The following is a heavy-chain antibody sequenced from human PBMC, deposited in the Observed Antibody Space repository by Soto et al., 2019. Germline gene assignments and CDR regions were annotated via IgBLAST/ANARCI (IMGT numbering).Heavy chain of an antibody. Sequence: EVQLVESGGGLVQPGGSLRLSCAASGFTVGSYSMNWVRQAPGKGLEWVSYISSSSSTIYYADSVEGRFTTSRDNAKNSIHMQKNSVRAEDTAVYYCAKDGGYSYGPYDYWGQGTLVTVSS. CDR3: AKDGGYSYGPYDY. J-gene: IGHJ4*02. V-gene: IGHV3-48*01. D-gene: IGHD5-18*01. CDR2: ISSSSSTI. CDR1: GFTVGSYS.